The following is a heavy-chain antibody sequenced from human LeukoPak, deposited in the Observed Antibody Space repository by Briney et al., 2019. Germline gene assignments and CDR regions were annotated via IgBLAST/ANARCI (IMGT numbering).Heavy chain of an antibody. CDR3: ARPPMTFFRIDYMDV. V-gene: IGHV3-7*01. J-gene: IGHJ6*03. D-gene: IGHD2-15*01. CDR1: GFTFSSYW. Sequence: GGSLRLSCAASGFTFSSYWMSWVRQAPGKGLEWVANIKQDGSEKYYVDSVKGRFTISRDNAKNSLYLQMNSLRAEDTAVYYCARPPMTFFRIDYMDVWGKGTTVTVSS. CDR2: IKQDGSEK.